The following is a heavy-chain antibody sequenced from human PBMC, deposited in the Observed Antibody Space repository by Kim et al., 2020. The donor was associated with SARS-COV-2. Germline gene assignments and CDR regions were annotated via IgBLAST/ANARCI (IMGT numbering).Heavy chain of an antibody. CDR2: ISYDGSNK. CDR1: GFTFSSYG. J-gene: IGHJ4*02. CDR3: AKTYGDYVVGLFDY. Sequence: GGSLRLSCAASGFTFSSYGMHWVRQAPGKGLEWVAVISYDGSNKYYADSVKGRFTISRDNSKNTLYLQMNSLRAEDTAVYYCAKTYGDYVVGLFDYWGQG. D-gene: IGHD4-17*01. V-gene: IGHV3-30*18.